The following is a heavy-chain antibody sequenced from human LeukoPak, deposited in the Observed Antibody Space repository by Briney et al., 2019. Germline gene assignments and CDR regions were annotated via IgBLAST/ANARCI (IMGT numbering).Heavy chain of an antibody. CDR3: ARPFTMDFWFDP. J-gene: IGHJ5*02. Sequence: SETLSLTCTVSGGSISSSSYYWGWIRQPPGKGLEWIGSIYYSGSTYYNPSLKSRVTISVDTSKNQSSLKLNSVTAADTAVYYCARPFTMDFWFDPWGQGTLVTVSS. CDR2: IYYSGST. V-gene: IGHV4-39*01. D-gene: IGHD3-10*01. CDR1: GGSISSSSYY.